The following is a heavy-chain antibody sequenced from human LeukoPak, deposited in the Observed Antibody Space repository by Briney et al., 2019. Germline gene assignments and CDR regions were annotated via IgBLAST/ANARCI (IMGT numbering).Heavy chain of an antibody. D-gene: IGHD6-19*01. V-gene: IGHV3-30*03. J-gene: IGHJ4*02. CDR1: GFTFSTYG. CDR3: ARSIAVAGEGSDY. CDR2: ISFDGTGK. Sequence: GGSLRLSCAASGFTFSTYGMHWVRQAPGKGLEWVAVISFDGTGKHYADSVKDRFTISRDNSKNTLYLQMNSLRAEDTAVYYCARSIAVAGEGSDYWGQGTLVTVSS.